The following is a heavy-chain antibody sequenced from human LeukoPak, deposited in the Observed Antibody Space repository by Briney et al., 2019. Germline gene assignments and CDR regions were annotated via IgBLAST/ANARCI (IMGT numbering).Heavy chain of an antibody. J-gene: IGHJ4*02. Sequence: GGSLRLSCTASGFTFSNFWMGWVRQAPGKGLEWVANIKQDETEKLYLGSVKGRFTISRDNAKNSLYLQMNSLRTEDTAVYYCARDMGWIQHDYWGQGTLVTVSS. V-gene: IGHV3-7*03. CDR1: GFTFSNFW. CDR3: ARDMGWIQHDY. D-gene: IGHD5-24*01. CDR2: IKQDETEK.